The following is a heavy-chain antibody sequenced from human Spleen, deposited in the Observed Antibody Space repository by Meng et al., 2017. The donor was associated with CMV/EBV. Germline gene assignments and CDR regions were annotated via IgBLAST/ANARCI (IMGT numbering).Heavy chain of an antibody. V-gene: IGHV1-18*01. CDR2: ISAYNANT. Sequence: KASGYTFTNYGISWVRQAPGQGLEWMGGISAYNANTNYAQKLQGRVTMTTDTSTSTAYMELRSLRSDDTAIYFCARDRATRAYYFDYRGQGTLVTVSS. CDR3: ARDRATRAYYFDY. J-gene: IGHJ4*02. CDR1: GYTFTNYG.